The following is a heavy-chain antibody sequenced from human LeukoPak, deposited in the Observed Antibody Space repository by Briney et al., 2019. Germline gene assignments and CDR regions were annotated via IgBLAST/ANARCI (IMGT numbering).Heavy chain of an antibody. Sequence: ASVKVSCMASVYTLSGYYLHWVRQAPRQALEGMGWISAYNGNSNHAQKLEGRVTTTTDTSPGQAPIQPETRLSDRTGEYYFVRGGRSPVWGQGKLVTVSS. CDR1: VYTLSGYY. J-gene: IGHJ4*02. CDR2: ISAYNGNS. V-gene: IGHV1-18*04. CDR3: VRGGRSPV. D-gene: IGHD3-16*01.